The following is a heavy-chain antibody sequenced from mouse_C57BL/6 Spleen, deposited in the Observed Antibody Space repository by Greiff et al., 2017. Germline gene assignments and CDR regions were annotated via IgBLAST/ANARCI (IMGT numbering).Heavy chain of an antibody. CDR2: ISSGGSYT. J-gene: IGHJ3*01. D-gene: IGHD3-2*02. CDR3: AAQATFAY. V-gene: IGHV5-6*01. CDR1: GFTFSSYG. Sequence: EVKLVESGGDLVKPGGSLKLSCAASGFTFSSYGLSWVRQTPDKRLEWVATISSGGSYTYYPDSVKGRFTISRDNAKNTLYLQMSSLKSEDTAMYYCAAQATFAYWGQGTLVTVSA.